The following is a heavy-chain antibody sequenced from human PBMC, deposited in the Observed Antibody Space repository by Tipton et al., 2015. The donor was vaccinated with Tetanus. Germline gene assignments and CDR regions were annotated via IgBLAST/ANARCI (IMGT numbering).Heavy chain of an antibody. CDR3: AREADCSGGSRFSGDFDN. V-gene: IGHV3-33*01. D-gene: IGHD2-15*01. CDR2: SWYDGTDQ. J-gene: IGHJ4*02. CDR1: GFIFSSYG. Sequence: LSLTCAASGFIFSSYGIHWVRQAPGKGLEWVAVSWYDGTDQYYADSVKGRFTLSRDNSKNTLYLEMNSLRAEDTALYYCAREADCSGGSRFSGDFDNWGQGTQVTVSS.